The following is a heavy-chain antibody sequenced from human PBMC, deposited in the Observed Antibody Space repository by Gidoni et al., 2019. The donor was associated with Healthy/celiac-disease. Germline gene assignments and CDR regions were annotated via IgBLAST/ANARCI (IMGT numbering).Heavy chain of an antibody. D-gene: IGHD1-1*01. CDR3: ATRRNYYYYYGMDV. J-gene: IGHJ6*02. V-gene: IGHV4-61*01. Sequence: QVQLQESGPGLVQPSETLSLTCTVSGGSVSRGSYYWSWIRQPPGKGLEWIGYIYYSGSTNYNPSLKSRVTISVDTSKNQFSLKLSSVTAADTAVYYCATRRNYYYYYGMDVWGQGTTVTVSS. CDR1: GGSVSRGSYY. CDR2: IYYSGST.